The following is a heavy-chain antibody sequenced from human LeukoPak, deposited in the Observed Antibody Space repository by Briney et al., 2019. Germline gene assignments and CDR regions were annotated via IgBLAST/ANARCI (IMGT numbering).Heavy chain of an antibody. CDR3: ARDVSHAFDI. CDR2: ISTYKGNT. J-gene: IGHJ3*02. CDR1: GYTFTKYG. D-gene: IGHD2-8*01. Sequence: GSVKVSCKASGYTFTKYGISWVRQAPGQGLEWMGCISTYKGNTNYAQKFQGRVTMTTDTFTSTAYMEVRSLRSDDTAVYYCARDVSHAFDIWGQGTMVTVSS. V-gene: IGHV1-18*01.